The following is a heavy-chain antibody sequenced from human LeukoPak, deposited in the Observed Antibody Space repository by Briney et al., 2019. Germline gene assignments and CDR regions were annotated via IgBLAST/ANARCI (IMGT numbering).Heavy chain of an antibody. CDR1: GGSISSYY. Sequence: SGTLSLTCTVSGGSISSYYWSWIRQPPGKGLEWIGYIYYSGSTNYNPSLKSRVTISVDTSKNQFSLKLSSVTAADTAVYYCARGPGVFHFDYWGQGTLVTVSS. CDR3: ARGPGVFHFDY. CDR2: IYYSGST. D-gene: IGHD3-10*01. V-gene: IGHV4-59*01. J-gene: IGHJ4*02.